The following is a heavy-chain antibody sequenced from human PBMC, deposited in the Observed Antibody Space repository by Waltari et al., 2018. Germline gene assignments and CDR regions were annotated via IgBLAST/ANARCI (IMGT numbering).Heavy chain of an antibody. J-gene: IGHJ5*02. Sequence: QAQLVQSGAEVKKPGASVEVSCKASGYTFTSYVFSWVRQATGQGLEWMGWISTSNINTNYAQKFQGRLTMTTDSSTTTAYMELRSLRSDDAAVYYCVRDKDDFWSDYYNWFDLWGQGTLVTVS. V-gene: IGHV1-18*01. CDR2: ISTSNINT. CDR3: VRDKDDFWSDYYNWFDL. D-gene: IGHD3-3*01. CDR1: GYTFTSYV.